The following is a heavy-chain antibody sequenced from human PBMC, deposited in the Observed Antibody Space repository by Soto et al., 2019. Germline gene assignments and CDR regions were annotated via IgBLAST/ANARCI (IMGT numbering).Heavy chain of an antibody. D-gene: IGHD6-6*01. V-gene: IGHV3-30*03. CDR2: ISIRGGDE. CDR1: GFTFSSYA. Sequence: QVQLVESGGGGVQPGKSLRLSCAASGFTFSSYAMHWARQAPGKGLEWVTVISIRGGDEYYAESVRGRFTSSRDDSKNTLYLQMDSLRVEDTAVYYCASGTIVARQHLDYWGQGTLVTVSS. CDR3: ASGTIVARQHLDY. J-gene: IGHJ4*02.